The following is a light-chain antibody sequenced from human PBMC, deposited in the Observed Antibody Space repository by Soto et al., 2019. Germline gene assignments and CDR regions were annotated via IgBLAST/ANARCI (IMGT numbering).Light chain of an antibody. Sequence: DIQMTQSPSTLSASVGDRVTITCQATQDINIYLNWYQQKPGKAPNLLIYDASNLEIGVPSRFSGSGSGTHFTFTISSLQTEDIGTYYCQQYDILPITFGRGHDWRI. CDR1: QDINIY. CDR3: QQYDILPIT. V-gene: IGKV1-33*01. CDR2: DAS. J-gene: IGKJ5*01.